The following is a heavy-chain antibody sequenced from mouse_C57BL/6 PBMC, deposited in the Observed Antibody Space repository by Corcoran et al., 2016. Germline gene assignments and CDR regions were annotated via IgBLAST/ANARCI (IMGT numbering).Heavy chain of an antibody. V-gene: IGHV1-26*01. CDR1: GYTFTDYY. D-gene: IGHD1-1*01. J-gene: IGHJ4*01. Sequence: EVQLQQSGPELVKPGASVKISCKASGYTFTDYYMNWVKQSHGKSLEWIGDINPNNGGTSYNQKFKGKATLTEDKSSSTAYMELRSLTSEDSAVYYCARGITTVVEDYAMDYWGQGTSVTVSS. CDR2: INPNNGGT. CDR3: ARGITTVVEDYAMDY.